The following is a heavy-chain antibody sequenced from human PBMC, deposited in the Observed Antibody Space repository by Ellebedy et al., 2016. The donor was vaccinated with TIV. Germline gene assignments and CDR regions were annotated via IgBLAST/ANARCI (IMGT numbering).Heavy chain of an antibody. CDR3: ASLGAFGFYGMDV. CDR1: GGTFSTYA. V-gene: IGHV1-69*13. CDR2: IIPIFGTT. D-gene: IGHD3-3*02. J-gene: IGHJ6*02. Sequence: ASVKVSCKTSGGTFSTYAISWVRQAPGQGLEWMGGIIPIFGTTNYAQRFQGRVTITADDSTSTAYIDLSRLRSEDTAVYYCASLGAFGFYGMDVWGQGTTVTVSS.